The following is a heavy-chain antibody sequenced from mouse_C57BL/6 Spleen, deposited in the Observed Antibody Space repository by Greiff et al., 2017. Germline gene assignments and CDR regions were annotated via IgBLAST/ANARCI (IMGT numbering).Heavy chain of an antibody. J-gene: IGHJ4*01. CDR3: ARKRRYDGYAMDY. V-gene: IGHV2-2*01. D-gene: IGHD2-3*01. Sequence: QVHVKQSGPGLVQPSQSLSITCTVSGFSLTSYGVHWVRQSPGKGLEWLGVIWSGGSTDYNAAFISRLSISKDNSKSQVFFKMNSLQADDTAIYYCARKRRYDGYAMDYWGQGTSVTVSS. CDR1: GFSLTSYG. CDR2: IWSGGST.